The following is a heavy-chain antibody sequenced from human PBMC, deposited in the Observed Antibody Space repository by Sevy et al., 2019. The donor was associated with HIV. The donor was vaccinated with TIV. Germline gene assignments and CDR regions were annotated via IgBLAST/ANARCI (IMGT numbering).Heavy chain of an antibody. Sequence: GGSLRLSCAASGFTFSSYSMNWVRQAPGKGLEWVSSISSSSSYIYYADSVKGRFTISRDNAKNSLYLQMNSLRAEDTAVYYGARTYYDFWSGYHDAFDIWGQGTMVTVSS. J-gene: IGHJ3*02. V-gene: IGHV3-21*01. CDR3: ARTYYDFWSGYHDAFDI. CDR2: ISSSSSYI. CDR1: GFTFSSYS. D-gene: IGHD3-3*01.